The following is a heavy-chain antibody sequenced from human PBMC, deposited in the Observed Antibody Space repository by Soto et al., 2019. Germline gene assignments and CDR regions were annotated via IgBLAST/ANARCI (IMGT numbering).Heavy chain of an antibody. D-gene: IGHD3-3*01. CDR2: IGSSSFTI. CDR3: ARDYNDFWSGLFDY. J-gene: IGHJ4*02. CDR1: GFRFSDYS. V-gene: IGHV3-48*01. Sequence: EVHLVESGGRLVQPGGSLRLSCAASGFRFSDYSMNWVRQAPGRGLEWVSYIGSSSFTIHYADSVEGRFAISRDNAKNSMYLQMNSLRVEDTAVYYCARDYNDFWSGLFDYWGQGALVTVSS.